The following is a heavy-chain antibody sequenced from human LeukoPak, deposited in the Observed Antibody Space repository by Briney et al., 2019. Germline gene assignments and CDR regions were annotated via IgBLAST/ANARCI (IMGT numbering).Heavy chain of an antibody. CDR2: IYTSGST. CDR3: ARASNYGPYSL. V-gene: IGHV4-61*02. J-gene: IGHJ4*02. CDR1: GGSISSGSYY. Sequence: SETLSLTCTVSGGSISSGSYYWSWIRQPAGKGLEWIGRIYTSGSTNYNPSLNSRVTISVDTSKNLFSLKLSSVTAADTAVYYCARASNYGPYSLWGQGTLVTVSS. D-gene: IGHD4-17*01.